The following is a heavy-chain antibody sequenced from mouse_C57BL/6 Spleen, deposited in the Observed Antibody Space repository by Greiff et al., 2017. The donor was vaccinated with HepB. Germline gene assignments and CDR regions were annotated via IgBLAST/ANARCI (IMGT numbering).Heavy chain of an antibody. D-gene: IGHD4-1*01. Sequence: VQLQQSGPELVKPGASVKISCKASGYTFTDYYMNWVKQSHGKSLEWIGDINPNNGGTSYNQKFKGKATLTVDKSSSTAYMELRSLTSEDSAVYYCVGPNWEDYWGQGTTLTVSS. CDR2: INPNNGGT. J-gene: IGHJ2*01. CDR3: VGPNWEDY. CDR1: GYTFTDYY. V-gene: IGHV1-26*01.